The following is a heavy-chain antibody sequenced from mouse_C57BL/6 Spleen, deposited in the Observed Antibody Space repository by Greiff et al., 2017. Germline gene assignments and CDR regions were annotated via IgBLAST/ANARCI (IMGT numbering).Heavy chain of an antibody. CDR3: ARSDSDYAMDY. D-gene: IGHD3-2*01. V-gene: IGHV1-50*01. CDR1: GYTFTSYW. Sequence: VQLQQPGAELVKPGASVKLSCKASGYTFTSYWMQWVKQRPGQGLEWIGEIDPSDSYTNYNQKFKGKATLTVDTSSSTAYMQLSSLTSEDSAVYDCARSDSDYAMDYWGQGTSVTVSS. CDR2: IDPSDSYT. J-gene: IGHJ4*01.